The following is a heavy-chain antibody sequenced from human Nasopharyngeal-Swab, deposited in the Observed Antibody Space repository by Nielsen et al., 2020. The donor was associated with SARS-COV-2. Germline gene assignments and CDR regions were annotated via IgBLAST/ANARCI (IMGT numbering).Heavy chain of an antibody. CDR2: ISSSGSTI. J-gene: IGHJ4*02. CDR3: AKDPRSNDYGDYFDY. D-gene: IGHD4-17*01. V-gene: IGHV3-48*03. CDR1: GFTFSSYE. Sequence: GESLRLSCAASGFTFSSYEMNWVRQAPGKGLEWVSYISSSGSTIYYADSVKGRFTISRDNSKNTLYLQMNSLRAEDTAVYYCAKDPRSNDYGDYFDYWGQGTLVTVSS.